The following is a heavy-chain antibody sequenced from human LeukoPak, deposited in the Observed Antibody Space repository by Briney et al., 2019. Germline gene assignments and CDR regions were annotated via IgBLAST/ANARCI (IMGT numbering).Heavy chain of an antibody. CDR3: ARAAVGATNFDY. Sequence: ASVKVSCKASGYTFTGYYMHWVRQAPGQGLEWMGWINPNSGGTNYAQKFQGRVTMTRDTSTSTVYMELSSLRSEDTAVYYCARAAVGATNFDYWGQGTLVTVSS. D-gene: IGHD1-26*01. J-gene: IGHJ4*02. CDR2: INPNSGGT. V-gene: IGHV1-2*02. CDR1: GYTFTGYY.